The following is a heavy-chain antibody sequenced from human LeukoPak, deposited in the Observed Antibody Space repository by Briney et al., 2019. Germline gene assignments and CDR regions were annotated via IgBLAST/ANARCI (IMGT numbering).Heavy chain of an antibody. J-gene: IGHJ4*02. CDR1: GGSISSSSYY. V-gene: IGHV4-39*07. Sequence: SETLSLTCTVSGGSISSSSYYWGWIRQPPGKGLEWIGSIYYSGSTYYNPSLKSRVTISVDTSKNQFSLKLSSVTAADTAVYYCARAGYGLFDYWGQGTLVTVSS. D-gene: IGHD5-18*01. CDR3: ARAGYGLFDY. CDR2: IYYSGST.